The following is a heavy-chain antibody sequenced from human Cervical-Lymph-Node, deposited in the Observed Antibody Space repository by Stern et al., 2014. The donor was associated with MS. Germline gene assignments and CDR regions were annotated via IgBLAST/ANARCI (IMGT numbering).Heavy chain of an antibody. Sequence: EDQLVESGGGLVQPGGSLKLSCAASGFTFRGSAMHWVRPASGQGLEWVGRITSKANSYATAYAASVKGRFTISSADSQTTASLQMNSLKTEDAAVYYCTSTGQLAAFDIWGQGTMVTVSS. CDR2: ITSKANSYAT. CDR3: TSTGQLAAFDI. J-gene: IGHJ3*02. CDR1: GFTFRGSA. D-gene: IGHD6-6*01. V-gene: IGHV3-73*01.